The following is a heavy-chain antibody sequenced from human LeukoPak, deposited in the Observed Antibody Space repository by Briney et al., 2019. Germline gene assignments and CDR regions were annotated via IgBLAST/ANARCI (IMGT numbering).Heavy chain of an antibody. J-gene: IGHJ6*03. D-gene: IGHD1-14*01. CDR2: INPNSGGT. CDR3: ARGVTGYYYYMDV. CDR1: GYTFTGYY. V-gene: IGHV1-2*02. Sequence: ASVKVSCKASGYTFTGYYMHWVRQAPGQGHEWMGWINPNSGGTNYAQKFQGRVTMTRDTSISTAYMELSRLRSDDPAVYYCARGVTGYYYYMDVWGKGTTVTVSS.